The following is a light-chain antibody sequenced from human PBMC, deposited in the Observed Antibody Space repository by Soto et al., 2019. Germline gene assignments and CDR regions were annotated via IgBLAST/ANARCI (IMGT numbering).Light chain of an antibody. CDR2: AAS. CDR1: QSISNY. CDR3: RKSYSTRYT. J-gene: IGKJ2*01. Sequence: DIQMTQSPSSLSASVGDRVTITCRASQSISNYLNWYQKKPGKAPKLLIYAASNLQSGVPARFSGSGSGTDFTLTISSRQPEDFATYNCRKSYSTRYTFGQGTKLDIK. V-gene: IGKV1-39*01.